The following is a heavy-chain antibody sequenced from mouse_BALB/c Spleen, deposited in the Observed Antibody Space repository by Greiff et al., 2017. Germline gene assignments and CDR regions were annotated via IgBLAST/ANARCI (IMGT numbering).Heavy chain of an antibody. Sequence: VKLMESGPELVRPGVSVKISCKGSGYTFTDYAMHWVKQSHAKSLEWIGVISTYYGNTNYNQKFKGKATMTVDKSSSTAYMELARLTSEDSAIYYCARGGGYVYYFDYWGQGTTLTVSS. CDR3: ARGGGYVYYFDY. V-gene: IGHV1-67*01. CDR1: GYTFTDYA. J-gene: IGHJ2*01. D-gene: IGHD2-2*01. CDR2: ISTYYGNT.